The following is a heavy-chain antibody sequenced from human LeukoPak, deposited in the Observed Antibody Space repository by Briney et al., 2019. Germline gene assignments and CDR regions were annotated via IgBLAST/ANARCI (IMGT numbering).Heavy chain of an antibody. Sequence: WGYLRCSGAASGFTCSSYSMNWVRQAPGKGLEWVSSISSSSSYIYYADSVKGRFTISRDNAKNSLYLQMNSLRAEDTAVYYCARWYYLSFGMDVWGQGTTVTVSS. V-gene: IGHV3-21*01. D-gene: IGHD2/OR15-2a*01. J-gene: IGHJ6*02. CDR1: GFTCSSYS. CDR2: ISSSSSYI. CDR3: ARWYYLSFGMDV.